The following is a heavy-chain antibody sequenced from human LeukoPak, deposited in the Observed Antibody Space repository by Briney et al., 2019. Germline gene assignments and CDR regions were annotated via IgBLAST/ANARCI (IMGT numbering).Heavy chain of an antibody. CDR3: AKDGRSGAPFDR. CDR1: GFTFYNFA. D-gene: IGHD3-3*01. CDR2: ITGGGGST. Sequence: GGSLRLSCVASGFTFYNFAMSWVRQAPGKGLEWASLITGGGGSTDYADSVKGRFTISRDNSKNTLYLQMNSLRVEDTATYYCAKDGRSGAPFDRWGQGTVLTVSS. V-gene: IGHV3-23*01. J-gene: IGHJ4*02.